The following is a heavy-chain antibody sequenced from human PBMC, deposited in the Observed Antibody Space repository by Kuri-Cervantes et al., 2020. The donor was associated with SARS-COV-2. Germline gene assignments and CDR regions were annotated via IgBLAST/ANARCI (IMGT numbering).Heavy chain of an antibody. D-gene: IGHD6-19*01. J-gene: IGHJ4*02. CDR3: ARSTDGRAVGGTVNFVY. CDR1: GGSVSSGSYY. Sequence: SETLSLTCTVSGGSVSSGSYYWSWIRPPPGKGLEWIGYTYYSGSNNYNPALKSRFTISVDTYKHQFSLKLSSVTAADTTVYYCARSTDGRAVGGTVNFVYWGQGTLVTVSS. CDR2: TYYSGSN. V-gene: IGHV4-61*01.